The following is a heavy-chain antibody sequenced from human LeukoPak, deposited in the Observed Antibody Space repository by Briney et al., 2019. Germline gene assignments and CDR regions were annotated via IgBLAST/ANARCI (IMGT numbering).Heavy chain of an antibody. Sequence: GGSLRLSCAASGFTFSSYAMHWVRQAPAKGLEWVAVISYDGSNKYYADSVKGRFTISRDNAKNSLYLQMNSLRAEDTAVYYCARGFRYFGFWGQGTLVTVSS. J-gene: IGHJ4*02. D-gene: IGHD3-3*01. V-gene: IGHV3-30*04. CDR1: GFTFSSYA. CDR3: ARGFRYFGF. CDR2: ISYDGSNK.